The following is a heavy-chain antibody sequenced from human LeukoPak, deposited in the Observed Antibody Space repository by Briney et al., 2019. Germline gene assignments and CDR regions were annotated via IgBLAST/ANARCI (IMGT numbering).Heavy chain of an antibody. J-gene: IGHJ4*02. V-gene: IGHV3-49*04. CDR1: GFTFGDYA. CDR2: IRSKAYGGTT. Sequence: GGSLRLSCTASGFTFGDYAMSWVRQAPGKGLEWVGFIRSKAYGGTTEYAASVKGRFTISRDDSKSIAYLQMNSLRAEDTAVYYCAKGYDSSGYYYFDYWGQGTLVTVSS. CDR3: AKGYDSSGYYYFDY. D-gene: IGHD3-22*01.